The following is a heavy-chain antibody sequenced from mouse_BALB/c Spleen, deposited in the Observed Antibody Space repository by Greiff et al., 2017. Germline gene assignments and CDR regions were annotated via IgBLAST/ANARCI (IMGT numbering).Heavy chain of an antibody. Sequence: EVKLQQSGPSLVKPSQTLSLTCSVTGDSITSGYWNWIRKFPGNKLEYMGYISYSGSTYYNPSLKSRISITRDTSKNQYYLQLNSVTTEDTATYYFARSYYRYDGYYFDYWGQGTTLTVSS. CDR2: ISYSGST. CDR1: GDSITSGY. J-gene: IGHJ2*01. D-gene: IGHD2-14*01. CDR3: ARSYYRYDGYYFDY. V-gene: IGHV3-8*02.